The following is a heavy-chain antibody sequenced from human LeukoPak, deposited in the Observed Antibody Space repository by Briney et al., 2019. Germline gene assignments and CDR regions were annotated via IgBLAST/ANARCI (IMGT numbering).Heavy chain of an antibody. CDR2: INHSGST. CDR1: GWSFSDYY. V-gene: IGHV4-34*01. J-gene: IGHJ3*02. CDR3: ARGRSSAYAFDI. Sequence: SETLSLTCAVYGWSFSDYYWSWIRQPPGKGLEWIGEINHSGSTNYNPSLKSRVTISVDTSKNQFSLKLSSVTAADTAVYYCARGRSSAYAFDIWGQGTMVTVSS. D-gene: IGHD6-6*01.